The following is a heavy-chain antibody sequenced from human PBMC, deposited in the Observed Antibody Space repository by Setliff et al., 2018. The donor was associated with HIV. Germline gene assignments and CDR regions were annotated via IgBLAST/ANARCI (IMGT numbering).Heavy chain of an antibody. V-gene: IGHV4-31*03. Sequence: SETLSLTCTVSGVSISSGGYYWNWIRQHPGKGLEWIGYISSRGSTYYNPSLKSRITMSVDTSQNQVSLKLSSVTAADTAVCFCARLEKLDDISYFDYWGQGTLVTVSS. CDR1: GVSISSGGYY. CDR2: ISSRGST. CDR3: ARLEKLDDISYFDY. J-gene: IGHJ4*02. D-gene: IGHD3-3*02.